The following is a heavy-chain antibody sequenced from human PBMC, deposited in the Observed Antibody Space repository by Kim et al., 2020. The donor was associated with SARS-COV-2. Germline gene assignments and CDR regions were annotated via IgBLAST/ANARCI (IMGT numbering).Heavy chain of an antibody. CDR1: GFTFSSYA. CDR3: AKDAVIAAAGDYYYYGMDV. CDR2: IYSGGSST. V-gene: IGHV3-23*03. Sequence: GGSLRLSCAASGFTFSSYAMSWVRQAPGKGLEWVSVIYSGGSSTYYADSVKGRFTISRDNSKNTLYLQMNSLRAEDTAVYYCAKDAVIAAAGDYYYYGMDVWGQGTTGTVSS. D-gene: IGHD6-13*01. J-gene: IGHJ6*02.